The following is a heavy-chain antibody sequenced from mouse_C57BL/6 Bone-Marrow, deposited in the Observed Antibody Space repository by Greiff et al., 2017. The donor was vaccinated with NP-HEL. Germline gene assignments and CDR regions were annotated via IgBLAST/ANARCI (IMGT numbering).Heavy chain of an antibody. V-gene: IGHV1-54*01. Sequence: VKLMESGAELVRPGTSVKVSCKASGYAFTNYLIEWVKQRPGQGLEWIGVINPGSGGTNYNEKFKGKATLTADKSSSTAYMQLSSLTSEDSAVYFCARVPIHYYPYYFDYWGQGTTLTVSS. CDR1: GYAFTNYL. CDR3: ARVPIHYYPYYFDY. CDR2: INPGSGGT. D-gene: IGHD1-2*01. J-gene: IGHJ2*01.